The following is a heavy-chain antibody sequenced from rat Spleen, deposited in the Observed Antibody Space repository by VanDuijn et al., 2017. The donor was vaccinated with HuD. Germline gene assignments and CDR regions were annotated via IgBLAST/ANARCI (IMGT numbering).Heavy chain of an antibody. V-gene: IGHV5-29*01. CDR1: GFTFSNYG. CDR3: ARLGIAAIGGFAY. D-gene: IGHD1-2*01. J-gene: IGHJ3*01. CDR2: INYDSTST. Sequence: EVQLVESGGGLVQPGRSLKLSCEASGFTFSNYGMAWVRQAPTKGLEWVATINYDSTSTHYRDSVKGRFTISRENAKSTLFLHMDSLGSEDTATYYCARLGIAAIGGFAYWGQGTLVTVSS.